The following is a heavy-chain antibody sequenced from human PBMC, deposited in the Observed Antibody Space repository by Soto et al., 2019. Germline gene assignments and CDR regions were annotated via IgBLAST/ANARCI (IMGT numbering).Heavy chain of an antibody. J-gene: IGHJ4*02. D-gene: IGHD1-26*01. CDR2: IIPIFDTT. V-gene: IGHV1-69*12. CDR1: GGTFSSYA. Sequence: QVQLVQSGAEVKKPGSSVKVSCKASGGTFSSYAISWVRQAPGQGLGWMGGIIPIFDTTNYAQKFQGRVTITADESTSTSYMELSSLRSEDTALYYCARVGGTYVFDYWGQGTLVPVSS. CDR3: ARVGGTYVFDY.